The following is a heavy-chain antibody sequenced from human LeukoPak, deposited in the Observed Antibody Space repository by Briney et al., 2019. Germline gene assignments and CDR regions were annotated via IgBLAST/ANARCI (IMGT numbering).Heavy chain of an antibody. CDR2: IKQDGSEK. Sequence: GGSLRLSCAASGFTFSSYWMSRVRQAPGKGLEWVANIKQDGSEKYYVDSVKGRFTISRDNAKNSLYLQMNSLRAEDTAVYYCARVTRSSLWFGESLQYYFDYWGQGTLVTVSS. V-gene: IGHV3-7*01. CDR1: GFTFSSYW. J-gene: IGHJ4*02. CDR3: ARVTRSSLWFGESLQYYFDY. D-gene: IGHD3-10*01.